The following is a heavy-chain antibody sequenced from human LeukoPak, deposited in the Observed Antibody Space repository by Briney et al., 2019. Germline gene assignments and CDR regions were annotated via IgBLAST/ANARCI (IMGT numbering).Heavy chain of an antibody. V-gene: IGHV3-23*01. Sequence: GGSLRLSCAASGFTFSSYGMSWVRQAPGKGLEWVSAISGSGGSTYYADSVKGRFTISRDNSKNTLYLQMNSLRAEDTAVYYCAKGWEVYYCYYMDVWGKGTTVTISS. J-gene: IGHJ6*03. D-gene: IGHD1-26*01. CDR2: ISGSGGST. CDR3: AKGWEVYYCYYMDV. CDR1: GFTFSSYG.